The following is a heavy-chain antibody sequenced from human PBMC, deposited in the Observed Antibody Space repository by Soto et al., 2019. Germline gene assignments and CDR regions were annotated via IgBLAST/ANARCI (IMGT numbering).Heavy chain of an antibody. CDR2: INHSGST. Sequence: SETLSLTCAVYGGSFSGYYWSWIRQPPGKGLEWIGEINHSGSTNYNPSLKSRVTISVDTSKNQFSLKLSPVTAADTAVYYCARVDSLYLMVRGVPHWFDPWGQGTLVTVSS. CDR1: GGSFSGYY. D-gene: IGHD3-10*01. J-gene: IGHJ5*02. CDR3: ARVDSLYLMVRGVPHWFDP. V-gene: IGHV4-34*01.